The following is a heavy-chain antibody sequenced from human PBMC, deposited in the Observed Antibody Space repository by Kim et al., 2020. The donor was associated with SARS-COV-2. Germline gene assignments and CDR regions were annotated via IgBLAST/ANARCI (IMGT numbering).Heavy chain of an antibody. Sequence: SQTLSLTCAISGDSVSSNSAAWNWIRQSPSRGLEWLGRTYYRSKLYNDYAVSVKSRITINPDTSKNQFSLQLNSVTPEDTAVYYCARTAPPIAAAYRYYYYYYGMDVWGQGTTVTVSS. V-gene: IGHV6-1*01. J-gene: IGHJ6*02. D-gene: IGHD6-13*01. CDR2: TYYRSKLYN. CDR1: GDSVSSNSAA. CDR3: ARTAPPIAAAYRYYYYYYGMDV.